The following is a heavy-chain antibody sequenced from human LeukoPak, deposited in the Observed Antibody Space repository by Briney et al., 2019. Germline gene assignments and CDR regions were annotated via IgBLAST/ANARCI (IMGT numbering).Heavy chain of an antibody. CDR2: IYYSGST. J-gene: IGHJ5*02. V-gene: IGHV4-39*01. Sequence: SETLSLTCTVSGASISSSNYYWGWIRQPPGKGLEWIGSIYYSGSTSYNPSLQSRVTISVDTAKNQFSLKLSSVTAADTAVYYCVRATVTMDWFDPWGQGTLVTVSS. D-gene: IGHD4-17*01. CDR1: GASISSSNYY. CDR3: VRATVTMDWFDP.